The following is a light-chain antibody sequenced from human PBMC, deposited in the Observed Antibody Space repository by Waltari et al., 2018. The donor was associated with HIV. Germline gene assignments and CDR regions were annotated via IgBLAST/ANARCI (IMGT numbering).Light chain of an antibody. CDR1: QSNISH. V-gene: IGKV1-39*01. CDR3: QQSYITPYT. Sequence: DIQMTQSPSSLSASVGDRVTIACRTSQSNISHLNWYQQKPGKAPKLLIYFASSLQSGVPSRFSGSGSGTDFTLTISSLQPEDFATYYCQQSYITPYTFGQGTKLEIK. CDR2: FAS. J-gene: IGKJ2*01.